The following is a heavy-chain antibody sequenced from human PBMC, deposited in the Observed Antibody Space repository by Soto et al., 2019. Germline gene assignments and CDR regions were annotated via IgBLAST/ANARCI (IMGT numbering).Heavy chain of an antibody. CDR3: AVGGNCLGMDV. J-gene: IGHJ6*02. CDR2: INPDGGGT. Sequence: QVQLVQSGAEVKKPGASVKVSCKASGYTFTSYYMHWVRLAPGQGLEWMGIINPDGGGTSYAQQFQGRVIMTRDTSTSTVYMEMSSLRSEATAVYYCAVGGNCLGMDVWGQVTTVTVSS. CDR1: GYTFTSYY. V-gene: IGHV1-46*01. D-gene: IGHD2-15*01.